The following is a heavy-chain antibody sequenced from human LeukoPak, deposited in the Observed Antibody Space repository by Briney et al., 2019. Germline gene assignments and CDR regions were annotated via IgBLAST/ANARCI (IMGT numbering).Heavy chain of an antibody. CDR3: TRAQTEEGAKYYFDY. V-gene: IGHV3-21*03. Sequence: GSLRLSCAASGFTFSSYSMNWVRQAPGKGLEWVSSISSSSSYIYYADSVKGRFTISRDNAKNSLYLQMNSLRAEDTAVYYCTRAQTEEGAKYYFDYWGQGTLVTVSS. CDR1: GFTFSSYS. J-gene: IGHJ4*02. CDR2: ISSSSSYI.